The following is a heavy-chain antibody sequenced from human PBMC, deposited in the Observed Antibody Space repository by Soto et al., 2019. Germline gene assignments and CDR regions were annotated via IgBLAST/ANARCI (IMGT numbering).Heavy chain of an antibody. CDR3: ATTLAAAGYS. V-gene: IGHV3-74*01. D-gene: IGHD6-13*01. CDR2: INSDGSST. Sequence: VVCRIISCAASGFTFSSYWMHWVRQAPGKGLVWVSRINSDGSSTNYADSVKGRFTISRDNAKNTLYLQMNSLRAEDTAVYYCATTLAAAGYSWGQGTLVTVSS. J-gene: IGHJ4*02. CDR1: GFTFSSYW.